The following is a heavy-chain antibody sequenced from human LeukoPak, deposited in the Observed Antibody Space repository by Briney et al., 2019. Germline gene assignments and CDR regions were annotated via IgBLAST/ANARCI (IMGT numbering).Heavy chain of an antibody. Sequence: GGSLRLSCAASGFTFSSYAMSWVRQAPGKGLEWVSAISGSGGSTYYADSVKGRSTISRDNSKNTLYLQMNSLRAEDTAVYYCAKSVWFGVTSAPFFDYWGQGTLVTVSS. V-gene: IGHV3-23*01. CDR2: ISGSGGST. CDR3: AKSVWFGVTSAPFFDY. J-gene: IGHJ4*02. CDR1: GFTFSSYA. D-gene: IGHD3-10*01.